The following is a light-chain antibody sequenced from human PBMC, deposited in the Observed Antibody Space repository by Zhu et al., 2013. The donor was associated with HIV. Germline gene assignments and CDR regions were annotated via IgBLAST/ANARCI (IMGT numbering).Light chain of an antibody. Sequence: IVMTQSPATLSVSPGERVTLSCRASQSVSSSLAWYQQKPGQAPRLLIYAASTRATGIPARFSGSGSGTEFTLTINSLQSEDFAVYYCQQYNDWPPLTFGQGTRLEIK. CDR2: AAS. V-gene: IGKV3-15*01. J-gene: IGKJ5*01. CDR1: QSVSSS. CDR3: QQYNDWPPLT.